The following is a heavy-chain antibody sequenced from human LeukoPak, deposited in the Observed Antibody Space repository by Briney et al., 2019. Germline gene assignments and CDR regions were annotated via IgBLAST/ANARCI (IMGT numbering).Heavy chain of an antibody. CDR1: GFTFNSYL. CDR3: ARVQGGGYRTADY. J-gene: IGHJ4*02. V-gene: IGHV3-30*04. Sequence: GGSLRLSCAASGFTFNSYLMHWVRQAPGKGLDWVAVIVEDGTNQYYADSVKGRFTISRDNSKNTLFLQMNSLRSEDTAMYYCARVQGGGYRTADYWGQGTLVTVSS. CDR2: IVEDGTNQ. D-gene: IGHD6-19*01.